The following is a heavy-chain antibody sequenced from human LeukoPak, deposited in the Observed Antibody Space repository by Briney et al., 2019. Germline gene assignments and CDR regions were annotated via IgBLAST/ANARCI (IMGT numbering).Heavy chain of an antibody. CDR1: GFTFSDYY. CDR2: ISSSGSTI. CDR3: ARVESGYYDSSGPGY. Sequence: GGSLRLSCAASGFTFSDYYMSWIRQAPGKGLEWVSYISSSGSTIYYADSVKGRFTVSRDNAKSSLYLQMNSLRAEDTAVYYCARVESGYYDSSGPGYWGQGILVTVSS. V-gene: IGHV3-11*01. J-gene: IGHJ4*02. D-gene: IGHD3-22*01.